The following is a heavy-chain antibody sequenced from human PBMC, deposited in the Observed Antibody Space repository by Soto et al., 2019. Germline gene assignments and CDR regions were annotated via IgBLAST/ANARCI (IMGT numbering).Heavy chain of an antibody. D-gene: IGHD3-9*01. J-gene: IGHJ6*02. Sequence: SETLSLTCTVSGASISSYYWSWIRQPPGKGLQWLGYIHYSGTTNYNPSLKSRVTVSVDTSKNQFSLKLNSVTAADTAVYYCAGVDILTVYGCMDVWGQGTKVTVSS. CDR1: GASISSYY. V-gene: IGHV4-59*08. CDR3: AGVDILTVYGCMDV. CDR2: IHYSGTT.